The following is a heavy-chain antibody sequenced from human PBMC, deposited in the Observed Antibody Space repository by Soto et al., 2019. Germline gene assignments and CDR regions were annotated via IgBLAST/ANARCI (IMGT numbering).Heavy chain of an antibody. CDR1: GGTFSSYA. V-gene: IGHV1-69*01. Sequence: QVQLVQSGAEVKKPGSSVKVSCKASGGTFSSYAISWVRQAPGQGLEWMGGIIPIFGTANYAQKFQVRVTITADESTSTAYMELSSLRSEDTAVYYCERDQGIVVVIGGGAFDIWGQGTMVTLSS. J-gene: IGHJ3*02. CDR3: ERDQGIVVVIGGGAFDI. CDR2: IIPIFGTA. D-gene: IGHD3-22*01.